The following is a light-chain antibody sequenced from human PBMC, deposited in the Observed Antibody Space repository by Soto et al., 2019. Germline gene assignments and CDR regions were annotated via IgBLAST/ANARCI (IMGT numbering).Light chain of an antibody. V-gene: IGKV3-11*01. CDR1: QSVSSY. Sequence: EIVLTQSPATLSLSPGERATLSCRASQSVSSYLACYQQKPGQAPRLLIYDASNRATGIPARFSGSGSGTDFTLTISSLEPEDFAVYYCQQRSNRLTFGGGTKVEIK. J-gene: IGKJ4*01. CDR3: QQRSNRLT. CDR2: DAS.